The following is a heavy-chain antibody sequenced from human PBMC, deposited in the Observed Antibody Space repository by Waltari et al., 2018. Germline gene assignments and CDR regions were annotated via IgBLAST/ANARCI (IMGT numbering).Heavy chain of an antibody. D-gene: IGHD2-21*02. CDR2: ISHRGGT. Sequence: QVQLQESGPGLVKPSETLSLTCTVSGYSIGSGYYWGGGWIRQPPGKGLEWSGSISHRGGTFYNPSLRTRVTISVDTSKNQFSRRLSSVTAADTAGYYCARDLGAGGNSDIWGQGTLVTVSS. CDR1: GYSIGSGYY. CDR3: ARDLGAGGNSDI. J-gene: IGHJ4*02. V-gene: IGHV4-38-2*02.